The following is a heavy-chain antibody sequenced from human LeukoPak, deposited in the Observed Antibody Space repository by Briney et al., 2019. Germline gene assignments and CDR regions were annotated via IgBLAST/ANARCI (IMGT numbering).Heavy chain of an antibody. CDR3: ARNSGDF. CDR2: IYSSGNT. V-gene: IGHV4-4*07. D-gene: IGHD4-23*01. J-gene: IGHJ4*02. CDR1: GGSISDFY. Sequence: SETLSLTCSVSGGSISDFYWSWIRQPAGKGLEWIGRIYSSGNTNYNPSLKSRVTMSLDASKNQFSLKLSSVTAADTAVYYCARNSGDFWGQGTMVTVSS.